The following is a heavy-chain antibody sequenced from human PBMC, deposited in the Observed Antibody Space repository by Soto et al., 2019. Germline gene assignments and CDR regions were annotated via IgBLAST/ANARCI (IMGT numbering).Heavy chain of an antibody. CDR2: IYYTGST. Sequence: QVQLQESGPGLVKPSQTLSLTCTVSGGSISRGGFYWSWIRQHPGKGLEWIGYIYYTGSTYYNPSLKSRLTISVDTSKNQFSLKLSSVTAADTAVYYCARVVYSSGWFYFDYWGQGTLVTVSS. CDR1: GGSISRGGFY. V-gene: IGHV4-31*03. D-gene: IGHD6-19*01. J-gene: IGHJ4*02. CDR3: ARVVYSSGWFYFDY.